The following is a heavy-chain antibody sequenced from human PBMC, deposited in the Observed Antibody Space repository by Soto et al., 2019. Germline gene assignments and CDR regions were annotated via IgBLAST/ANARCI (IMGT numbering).Heavy chain of an antibody. V-gene: IGHV4-59*08. Sequence: PSETLSLTCTVSGGSISGYYWSWIRQSPGKGLEWIAYIHLTGGTSFNPSLKSRVTISIDTSKSQFSLKLNSVTAADTAVYFCARHVGCSGGNCYLFDYWGQGTLVTVAS. CDR1: GGSISGYY. CDR2: IHLTGGT. CDR3: ARHVGCSGGNCYLFDY. J-gene: IGHJ4*02. D-gene: IGHD2-15*01.